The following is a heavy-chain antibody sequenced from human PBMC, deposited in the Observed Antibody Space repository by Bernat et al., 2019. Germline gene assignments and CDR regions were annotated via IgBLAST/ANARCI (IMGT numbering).Heavy chain of an antibody. D-gene: IGHD1-1*01. CDR3: AKDFNWDDGY. CDR2: ISGSGGSP. CDR1: GFTFSSYT. J-gene: IGHJ4*02. V-gene: IGHV3-23*04. Sequence: EVQLVESGGGLVQPGGSLRLSCAASGFTFSSYTMSWVRQAPGRGLEYVSGISGSGGSPSYANSVKGRFTISRDNSKSTRYLQMNSLRAEDTAVYYCAKDFNWDDGYWGQGTLVTVAS.